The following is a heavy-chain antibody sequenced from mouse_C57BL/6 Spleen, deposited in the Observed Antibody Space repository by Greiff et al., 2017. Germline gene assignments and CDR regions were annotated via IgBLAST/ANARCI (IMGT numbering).Heavy chain of an antibody. D-gene: IGHD4-1*01. CDR1: GYSFTGYY. V-gene: IGHV1-42*01. CDR2: INSSTGGT. Sequence: EVQLQQSEPELVKPGASVKLSCTASGYSFTGYYMNWVQQSPEKSLEWIGEINSSTGGTTYNQSFKAQSTLSVDKSSSTAYMQSQSLTSEDSAVYYCERSGHWDRDYWGTGTTLTVSS. CDR3: ERSGHWDRDY. J-gene: IGHJ2*01.